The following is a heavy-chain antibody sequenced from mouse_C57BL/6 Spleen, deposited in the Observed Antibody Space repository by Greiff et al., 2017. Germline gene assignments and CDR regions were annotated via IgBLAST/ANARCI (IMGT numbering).Heavy chain of an antibody. V-gene: IGHV1-69*01. CDR1: GYTFTSYW. D-gene: IGHD1-1*01. Sequence: QVQLQQPGAELVMPGASVKLSCKASGYTFTSYWMHWVKQRPGQGLEWIGEIDPSDSYTNYNQKFKGKSTLTVDKSSSTAYMQLSSLTSEDSAVYYCARSYYYGSRGWDFDGWGTGTTVTVSS. CDR2: IDPSDSYT. J-gene: IGHJ1*03. CDR3: ARSYYYGSRGWDFDG.